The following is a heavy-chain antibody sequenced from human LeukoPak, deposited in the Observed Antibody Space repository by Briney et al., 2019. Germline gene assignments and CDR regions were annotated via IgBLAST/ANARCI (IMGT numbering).Heavy chain of an antibody. D-gene: IGHD6-13*01. CDR2: VNWNGRST. Sequence: GGSLRLSCEASGFTFTSYYMNWVRQAPGKGLEWVSGVNWNGRSTGYADSVKDRFTISRDNAKNSLYLLMNSLTADDTAFYYCARGHSNTWPAPYYFDCWGQGTLVTVSS. J-gene: IGHJ4*02. CDR3: ARGHSNTWPAPYYFDC. CDR1: GFTFTSYY. V-gene: IGHV3-20*04.